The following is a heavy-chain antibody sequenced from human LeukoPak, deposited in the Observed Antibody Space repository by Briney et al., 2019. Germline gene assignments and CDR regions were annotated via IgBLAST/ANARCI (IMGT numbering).Heavy chain of an antibody. J-gene: IGHJ4*02. CDR2: IKQDGSEK. D-gene: IGHD2-2*01. Sequence: GGSLRLSCAASGFTFSSYWMSWVRQAPGKGLEWVANIKQDGSEKYYVDSVKCRFTISRDNAKNSLYLQMNSLRAEDTAVYYCVGYVPAPFFDYGAQETWVPV. V-gene: IGHV3-7*01. CDR3: VGYVPAPFFDY. CDR1: GFTFSSYW.